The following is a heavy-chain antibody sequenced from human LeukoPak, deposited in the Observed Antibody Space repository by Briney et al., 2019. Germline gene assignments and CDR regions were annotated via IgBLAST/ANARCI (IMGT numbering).Heavy chain of an antibody. CDR2: ISSSSSYI. V-gene: IGHV3-21*01. J-gene: IGHJ3*02. CDR3: ARSDYGDYVNAFDI. Sequence: GGSLRLSCAVSGFTFSSYSMNWVRQAPGKGLEWVSSISSSSSYIHYADSVKGRFTISRDNAKNSLYLQMNSLRAEDTAVYYCARSDYGDYVNAFDIWGQGTMVTASS. CDR1: GFTFSSYS. D-gene: IGHD4-17*01.